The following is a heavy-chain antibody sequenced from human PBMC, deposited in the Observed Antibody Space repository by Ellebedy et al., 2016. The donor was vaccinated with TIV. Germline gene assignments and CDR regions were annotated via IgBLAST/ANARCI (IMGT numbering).Heavy chain of an antibody. V-gene: IGHV3-30-3*01. CDR3: AREEPYYYDSSGYRNFFDY. CDR2: ISYHGIDK. CDR1: GFTVRSNY. Sequence: GESLKISCVASGFTVRSNYMSWVRQAPGKGLEWVAAISYHGIDKYYAESVKGRLTISRDNSKNTLSLQMNSLRAEDTAVYYCAREEPYYYDSSGYRNFFDYWGQGTLLIVSS. J-gene: IGHJ4*02. D-gene: IGHD3-22*01.